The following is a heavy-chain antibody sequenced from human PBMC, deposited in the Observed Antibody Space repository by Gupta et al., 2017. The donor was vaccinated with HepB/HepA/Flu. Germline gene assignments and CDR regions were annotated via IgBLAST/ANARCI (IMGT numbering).Heavy chain of an antibody. V-gene: IGHV1-2*02. CDR2: INPNSGGT. D-gene: IGHD3-22*01. CDR1: GYTFTGYY. CDR3: ARDPTHYYDSSGYYYDNWFDP. Sequence: QVQLVQSGAEVKKPGASVKVSCQASGYTFTGYYMHWVRQAPGQGLEWMGWINPNSGGTNYAQKFQGRVTMTRDTSISTAYMELSRLRSDDTAVYYCARDPTHYYDSSGYYYDNWFDPWGQGTLVTVSS. J-gene: IGHJ5*02.